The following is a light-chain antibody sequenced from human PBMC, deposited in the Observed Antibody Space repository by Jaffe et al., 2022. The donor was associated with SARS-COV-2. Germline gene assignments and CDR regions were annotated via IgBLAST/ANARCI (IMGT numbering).Light chain of an antibody. CDR2: DAS. J-gene: IGKJ1*01. V-gene: IGKV1-33*01. CDR1: QDIKNF. CDR3: QHYDHLPWT. Sequence: DIQMTQSPSSLSASVGDRVTITCQASQDIKNFLNWYQQKPGKAPKLLIYDASNLETGVPSRFSGSGSGTDFTFTISSLQPEDIATYYCQHYDHLPWTFGQGTKVEIK.